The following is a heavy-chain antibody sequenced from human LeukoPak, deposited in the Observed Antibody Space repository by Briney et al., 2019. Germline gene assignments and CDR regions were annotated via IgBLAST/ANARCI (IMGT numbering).Heavy chain of an antibody. V-gene: IGHV3-23*01. Sequence: GGSLRLSCAASGFTFSTYAMNWVRQAPGKGLEWASGITNGGNYTFYADSVRGWFTISRDNSKNTLYLQMNSLRADDTAVYYCASGHGTTIGTFDYWGQGTLVTVSS. CDR2: ITNGGNYT. CDR1: GFTFSTYA. J-gene: IGHJ4*02. CDR3: ASGHGTTIGTFDY. D-gene: IGHD2-21*02.